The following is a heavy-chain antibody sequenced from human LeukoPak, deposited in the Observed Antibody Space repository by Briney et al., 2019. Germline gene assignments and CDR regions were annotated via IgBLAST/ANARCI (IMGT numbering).Heavy chain of an antibody. CDR3: ARVIPSTYYDFWSGYEMPGYFDY. CDR1: GFTFSSYS. J-gene: IGHJ4*02. V-gene: IGHV3-21*01. D-gene: IGHD3-3*01. CDR2: ISSSSSYI. Sequence: GSLRLSCAASGFTFSSYSMNWVRQAPGKGLEWVSSISSSSSYIYYADSVKGRFTISRDNAKNSLYLQMNSLRAEDTAVYYCARVIPSTYYDFWSGYEMPGYFDYWGQGTLVTVSS.